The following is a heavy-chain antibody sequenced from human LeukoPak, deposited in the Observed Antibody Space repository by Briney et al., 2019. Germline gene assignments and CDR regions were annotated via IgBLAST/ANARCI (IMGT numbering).Heavy chain of an antibody. Sequence: PSETLSLTCTVSGGSLSSHYWSWIRQPPGKGLEWIGYIYYSGSTNYNPSLKSRVTISVDTSKNHFSLKLSSVTAADTAVYYCAREGSSGWYQPHYFDYWGQGTLVTVSS. V-gene: IGHV4-59*11. CDR3: AREGSSGWYQPHYFDY. CDR1: GGSLSSHY. D-gene: IGHD6-19*01. CDR2: IYYSGST. J-gene: IGHJ4*02.